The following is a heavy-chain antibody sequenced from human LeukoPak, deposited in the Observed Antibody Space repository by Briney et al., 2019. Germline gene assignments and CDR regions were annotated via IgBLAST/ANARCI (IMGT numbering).Heavy chain of an antibody. J-gene: IGHJ3*02. CDR2: IWFDGSKQ. CDR3: ARFYGDYQAFDI. V-gene: IGHV3-33*01. Sequence: GKSLRLSCAASGFMFGGYGMHWVRQAPGKGLEWVAVIWFDGSKQYYADSVKGRFTISRDNSKNTLSLQMNSLRAEDTAVYYCARFYGDYQAFDIWGQGTLVTVSS. CDR1: GFMFGGYG. D-gene: IGHD4-17*01.